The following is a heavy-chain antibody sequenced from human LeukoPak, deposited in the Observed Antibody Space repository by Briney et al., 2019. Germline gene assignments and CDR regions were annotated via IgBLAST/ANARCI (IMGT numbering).Heavy chain of an antibody. D-gene: IGHD3-22*01. Sequence: ASVKVSCKVSGYTLTELSMHWVRQAPGKGLEWMGGFDPEDGETIYAQKFQGRVTMTEDTSTDTAYMELSSLRSDDTAVYYCARGLGRYYDSSGPWYFDYWGQGTLVTVSS. CDR2: FDPEDGET. CDR1: GYTLTELS. V-gene: IGHV1-24*01. J-gene: IGHJ4*02. CDR3: ARGLGRYYDSSGPWYFDY.